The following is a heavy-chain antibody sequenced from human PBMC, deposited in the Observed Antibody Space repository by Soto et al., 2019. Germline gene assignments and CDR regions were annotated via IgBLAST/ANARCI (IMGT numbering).Heavy chain of an antibody. CDR3: VRHLGVLAVGVFDY. Sequence: SETLSLTCTVSGGSISDQYWSWIRQPPGKGLEWIGFIYYTGSTSYNPSHNSRVTMSVDTSKNQFSLKLSSVTAADTAVYYCVRHLGVLAVGVFDYWGRGAVAAVPS. D-gene: IGHD2-8*01. CDR2: IYYTGST. V-gene: IGHV4-59*08. J-gene: IGHJ4*01. CDR1: GGSISDQY.